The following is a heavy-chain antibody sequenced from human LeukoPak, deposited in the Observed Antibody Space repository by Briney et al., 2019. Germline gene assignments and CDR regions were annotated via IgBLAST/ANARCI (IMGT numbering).Heavy chain of an antibody. V-gene: IGHV4-34*01. CDR1: GVPFNDYY. CDR3: TRMTTGHDY. D-gene: IGHD4-17*01. CDR2: INHSEYT. Sequence: PSETLSLTCAVSGVPFNDYYWSWVRQTPGKGLEWIGEINHSEYTNDSPSLKSRVTLSIDTSRKQFSLNLRSVTVADTGIYYCTRMTTGHDYWGQGTLVTVSS. J-gene: IGHJ4*02.